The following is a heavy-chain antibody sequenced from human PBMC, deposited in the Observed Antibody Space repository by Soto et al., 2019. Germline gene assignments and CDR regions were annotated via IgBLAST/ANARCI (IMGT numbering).Heavy chain of an antibody. J-gene: IGHJ6*02. CDR2: IIPIFGTA. CDR3: ASGRYCSSTGCYRYYYYGMDV. CDR1: GGTFSSYA. D-gene: IGHD2-2*01. V-gene: IGHV1-69*13. Sequence: SVKVSCKASGGTFSSYAISWVRQAPGQGLEWMGGIIPIFGTANYAQKFQGRVTITADESTSTAYMELSSLRSEDTAVYYCASGRYCSSTGCYRYYYYGMDVWGQGTTVTVSS.